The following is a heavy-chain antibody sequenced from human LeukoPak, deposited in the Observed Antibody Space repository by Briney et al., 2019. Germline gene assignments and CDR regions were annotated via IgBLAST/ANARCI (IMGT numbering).Heavy chain of an antibody. J-gene: IGHJ4*02. D-gene: IGHD6-19*01. Sequence: PSGTLSLTCTVSGGSISAYYWSWIRQPPGKGLEWIGYVYYSGATNYNPSLKSRVTISLETSKNQFSLRLTSVTAADTAVYYCARRVAVTGIYCFDLWGQGTPVTVSS. CDR1: GGSISAYY. CDR2: VYYSGAT. V-gene: IGHV4-59*08. CDR3: ARRVAVTGIYCFDL.